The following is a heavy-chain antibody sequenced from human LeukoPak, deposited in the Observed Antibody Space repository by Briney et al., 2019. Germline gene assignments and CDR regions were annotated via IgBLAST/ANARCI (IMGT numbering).Heavy chain of an antibody. D-gene: IGHD3-10*01. CDR2: IDSGGST. CDR3: ARGRVDSGSYFDY. V-gene: IGHV3-66*01. Sequence: ETLSLNCTVSGGSIDGHYWSWVRQAPGKGLEWVSVIDSGGSTYYADSVKGRFTISRDNSKNTLYLQMNSLRAEDTAVYYCARGRVDSGSYFDYWGQGTLVTVSS. J-gene: IGHJ4*02. CDR1: GGSIDGHY.